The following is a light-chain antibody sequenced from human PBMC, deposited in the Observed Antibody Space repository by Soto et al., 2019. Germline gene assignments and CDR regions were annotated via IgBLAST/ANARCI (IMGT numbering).Light chain of an antibody. CDR3: QQYYSAPSIT. J-gene: IGKJ5*01. CDR2: WAS. V-gene: IGKV4-1*01. CDR1: QSVLYSSNNKNY. Sequence: IVMTQSPDSLAVSLGERATINCNSSQSVLYSSNNKNYVAWYQQKPGQPPKLLIYWASTRESGVPDRFSGSGSGTDFTPTISTLQAEDVAVYYCQQYYSAPSITFGQGTRLEIK.